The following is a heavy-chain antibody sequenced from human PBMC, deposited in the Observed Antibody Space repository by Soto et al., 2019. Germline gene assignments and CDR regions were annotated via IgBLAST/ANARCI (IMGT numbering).Heavy chain of an antibody. D-gene: IGHD3-22*01. V-gene: IGHV4-30-2*01. Sequence: SETLSLTCAVSGGSISSDDYSWSWIRQPPGKGLEWIGCINHSGSTYYNPSLKSRVSMSVEGSKNQFSLNLSSVTAADTAMYYCARLILAGYYYASRRGLSSIDPWGQGTLVTVSS. CDR1: GGSISSDDYS. CDR2: INHSGST. CDR3: ARLILAGYYYASRRGLSSIDP. J-gene: IGHJ5*02.